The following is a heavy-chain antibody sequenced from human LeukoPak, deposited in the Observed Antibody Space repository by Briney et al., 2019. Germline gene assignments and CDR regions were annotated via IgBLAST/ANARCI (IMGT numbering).Heavy chain of an antibody. J-gene: IGHJ2*01. CDR2: INHSGST. D-gene: IGHD3-22*01. CDR1: GGSFSGYY. CDR3: ARPPPFSSDGSGTPFDL. V-gene: IGHV4-34*01. Sequence: SETLSLTCAVYGGSFSGYYWSWIRQPPGKGLEWIGEINHSGSTNYNPSLKSRVTISVDTSKNQFSLKLSSVTAADTAVYYCARPPPFSSDGSGTPFDLWGRGTLVTVSS.